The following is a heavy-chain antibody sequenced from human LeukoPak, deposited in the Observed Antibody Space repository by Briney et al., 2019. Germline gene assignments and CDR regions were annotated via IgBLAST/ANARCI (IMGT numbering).Heavy chain of an antibody. CDR1: GGTFSSYA. D-gene: IGHD2-2*01. Sequence: GSSVKVSCKASGGTFSSYAISWVRQAPGQGLEWMGIINPSGGSTSYAQKFQGRVTMTRDTSTSTVYMELSSLRSEDTAVYFCASGSTSTYDFWGHGTMVTVSS. CDR2: INPSGGST. J-gene: IGHJ4*01. V-gene: IGHV1-46*01. CDR3: ASGSTSTYDF.